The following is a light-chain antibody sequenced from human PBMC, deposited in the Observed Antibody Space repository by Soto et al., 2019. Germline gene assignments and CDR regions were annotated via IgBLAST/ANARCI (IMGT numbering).Light chain of an antibody. CDR2: DVS. J-gene: IGLJ1*01. CDR1: SRDVGRYNY. Sequence: QSVLTQPASVSGSPGQSITISCTGTSRDVGRYNYVCWYQQHPGNAPRLMIYDVSNRPSGVSNRFSGSKSGNTASLTISGLHAEDEADYYCSSYTSSSTNVFGTGTKLTVL. CDR3: SSYTSSSTNV. V-gene: IGLV2-14*03.